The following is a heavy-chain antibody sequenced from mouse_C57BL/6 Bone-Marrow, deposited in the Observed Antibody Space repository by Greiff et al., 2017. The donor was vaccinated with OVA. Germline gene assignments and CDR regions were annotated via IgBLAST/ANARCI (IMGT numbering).Heavy chain of an antibody. Sequence: EVQLQQSGTVLARPGASVKMSCKTSGYTFTSYWMHWVKQRPGQGLEWIGAIYPGNSDTSYNQKFKGKAKLTAVTSASTAYMELSSLTNEDSAVYYCTRRIYDGYWAWFAYWGQGTLVTVSA. J-gene: IGHJ3*01. CDR3: TRRIYDGYWAWFAY. V-gene: IGHV1-5*01. CDR2: IYPGNSDT. D-gene: IGHD2-3*01. CDR1: GYTFTSYW.